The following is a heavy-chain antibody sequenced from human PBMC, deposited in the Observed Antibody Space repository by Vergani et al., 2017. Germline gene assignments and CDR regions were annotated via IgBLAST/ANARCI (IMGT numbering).Heavy chain of an antibody. D-gene: IGHD4-17*01. Sequence: QVQLQESGPGLVKPSETLSLTCAVYGGSFSGYYWSWIRQPPGKGLEWIGEINHSGSTNYNPSLKSRVTISVDTSKNQFSLKLSSVTAADTAVYYCARHPRGGLRYYYFDYWGQGTLVTVSS. CDR3: ARHPRGGLRYYYFDY. CDR2: INHSGST. V-gene: IGHV4-34*01. CDR1: GGSFSGYY. J-gene: IGHJ4*02.